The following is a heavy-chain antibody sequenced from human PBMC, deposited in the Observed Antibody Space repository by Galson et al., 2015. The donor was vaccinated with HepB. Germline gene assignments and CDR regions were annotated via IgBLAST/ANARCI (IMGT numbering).Heavy chain of an antibody. CDR3: ARDPYSSGSVYYFGAFDI. J-gene: IGHJ3*02. CDR2: IKPDGSDQ. D-gene: IGHD3-22*01. CDR1: GFTFSDFW. V-gene: IGHV3-7*01. Sequence: SLRLSCAASGFTFSDFWMTWVRQAPGRGLEWVANIKPDGSDQYYVDSLKGRFTISRDNARNSLYLQMSSLRAEDTAVYYCARDPYSSGSVYYFGAFDIWGQGTMVTVSS.